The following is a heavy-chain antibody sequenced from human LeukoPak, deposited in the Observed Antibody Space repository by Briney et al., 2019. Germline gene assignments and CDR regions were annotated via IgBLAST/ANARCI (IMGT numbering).Heavy chain of an antibody. V-gene: IGHV3-7*01. Sequence: GGSLRLSCAASGFTFSSYWMSWVREAPGKGLEWVANIKQDGSEKYFVDSVKGRFTISRDNAKNSLYLQMNSLRAEDTAVYYCASGLRTFDYWGQGTQVTVSS. CDR2: IKQDGSEK. CDR3: ASGLRTFDY. J-gene: IGHJ4*02. D-gene: IGHD5-12*01. CDR1: GFTFSSYW.